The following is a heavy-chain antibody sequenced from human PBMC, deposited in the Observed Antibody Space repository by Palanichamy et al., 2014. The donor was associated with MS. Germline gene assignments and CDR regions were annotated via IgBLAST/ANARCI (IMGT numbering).Heavy chain of an antibody. J-gene: IGHJ4*02. V-gene: IGHV4-59*08. D-gene: IGHD4-17*01. CDR3: ARSTVWHYFDY. CDR2: IYYSGST. Sequence: VQLQESGPGLVKPSETLSLTCTVSGGSISSYYWSWIRQPPGKGLEWIGYIYYSGSTNYNPSLKSRVTISVDTSKNQFSLKVSSATAADTAVYYCARSTVWHYFDYWGQGTLVTVSS. CDR1: GGSISSYY.